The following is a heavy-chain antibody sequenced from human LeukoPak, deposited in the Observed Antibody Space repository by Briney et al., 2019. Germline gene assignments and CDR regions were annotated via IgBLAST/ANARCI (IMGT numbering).Heavy chain of an antibody. Sequence: KPSETLSLTCTVSGGSVSGDGYYWSWIRQHPGRGLEWIGYIYYSGTTYYNPSLKSRASMSVDTSKNQFSLKLTSVTAADTAVYYCARDGALLGGSDHWGQGISVTVSS. CDR3: ARDGALLGGSDH. J-gene: IGHJ4*02. D-gene: IGHD3-16*01. CDR2: IYYSGTT. CDR1: GGSVSGDGYY. V-gene: IGHV4-31*03.